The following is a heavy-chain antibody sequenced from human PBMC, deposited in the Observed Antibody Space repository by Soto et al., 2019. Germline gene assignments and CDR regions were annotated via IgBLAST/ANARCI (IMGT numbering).Heavy chain of an antibody. CDR1: GYTFTSYG. D-gene: IGHD2-15*01. CDR3: ARGVVVDAYYYYYGMDV. J-gene: IGHJ6*02. CDR2: ISAYNGNT. V-gene: IGHV1-18*04. Sequence: GASVKVSCKASGYTFTSYGISWVRQAPGQGLEWMGWISAYNGNTNYAQKLQGRVTMTTDTSTSTAYMELRSLRSDDTAVYYCARGVVVDAYYYYYGMDVWGQGTTVTVYS.